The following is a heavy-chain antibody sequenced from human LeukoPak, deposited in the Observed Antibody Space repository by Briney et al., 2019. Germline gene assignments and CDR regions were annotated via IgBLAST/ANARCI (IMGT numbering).Heavy chain of an antibody. Sequence: PRGSLRLSCAASGFTFSSYWMSWVRQAPGKGLKWVANIKQDGSEKYYVDSVKGRFTISRDNAKNSLYLQMNSLRVEDTAVYYCARIDWLLSSHYVDYWGQGTLVTVSS. CDR1: GFTFSSYW. V-gene: IGHV3-7*01. J-gene: IGHJ4*02. D-gene: IGHD3-9*01. CDR2: IKQDGSEK. CDR3: ARIDWLLSSHYVDY.